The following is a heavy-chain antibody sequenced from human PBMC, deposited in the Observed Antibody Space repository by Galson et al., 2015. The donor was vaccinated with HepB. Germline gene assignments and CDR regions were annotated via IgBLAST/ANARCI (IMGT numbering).Heavy chain of an antibody. CDR3: ARDLGGTPNYFDC. CDR2: ISGSSTYI. CDR1: GFTFSSYS. Sequence: SLRLSCAASGFTFSSYSMNWVRQAPGKGLEWISSISGSSTYIYYADSVKGRFTISRDNAKNSLYLQMNSLRAEDTAVYYCARDLGGTPNYFDCWGQGTLVTVSS. D-gene: IGHD1-1*01. J-gene: IGHJ4*02. V-gene: IGHV3-21*01.